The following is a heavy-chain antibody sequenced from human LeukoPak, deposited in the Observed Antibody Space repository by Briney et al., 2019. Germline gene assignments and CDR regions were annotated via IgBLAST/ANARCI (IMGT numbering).Heavy chain of an antibody. J-gene: IGHJ4*02. Sequence: SETLSLTCTVSGGSISSYYWSWIRQPPGNGLEWIGYISYSGSTNYNPSLKSRVTISVDTSKNQFSLKLSSVTAADTAVYYCARDGYDYGFDYWGQGTLVTVSS. V-gene: IGHV4-59*01. CDR1: GGSISSYY. CDR2: ISYSGST. D-gene: IGHD5-12*01. CDR3: ARDGYDYGFDY.